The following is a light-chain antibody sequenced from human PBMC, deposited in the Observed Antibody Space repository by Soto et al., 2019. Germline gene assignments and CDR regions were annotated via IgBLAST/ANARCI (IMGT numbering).Light chain of an antibody. Sequence: DIQMTQSPSTLSASVGDRVTITCRASQSVDTCLAWYQQKPGKAPHLLIYKASSLETGVPSRFSGSGSVTEFTLTISSLQPDDFATYYFQQLYRYPWTFSQGTKVEIK. CDR2: KAS. J-gene: IGKJ1*01. CDR1: QSVDTC. V-gene: IGKV1-5*03. CDR3: QQLYRYPWT.